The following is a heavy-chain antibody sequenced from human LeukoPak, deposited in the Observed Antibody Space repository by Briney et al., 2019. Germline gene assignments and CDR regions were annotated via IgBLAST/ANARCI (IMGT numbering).Heavy chain of an antibody. J-gene: IGHJ5*02. Sequence: ASVKVSCKASGYTFTSYGISWVRQAPGQGLEWMGWISAYNGNTKFAQKLQGRITMTTDTSTSTAYMELRSLRSDDTAVYYCARDPGRKWRNWFDPWGQGTLVTVSS. CDR2: ISAYNGNT. V-gene: IGHV1-18*01. D-gene: IGHD3-10*01. CDR1: GYTFTSYG. CDR3: ARDPGRKWRNWFDP.